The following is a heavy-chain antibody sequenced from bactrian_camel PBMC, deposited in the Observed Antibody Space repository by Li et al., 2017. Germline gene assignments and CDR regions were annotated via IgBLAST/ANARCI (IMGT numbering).Heavy chain of an antibody. V-gene: IGHV3S53*01. CDR3: AAVRYGGSWYPLCRARSADFGY. CDR1: GASIGTTC. Sequence: QVQLVESGGGSVQVGGSLRLSCVLSGASIGTTCMAWFRQSPEKEREGVAACVWGTCPYSSESVRGRFTIPLDNANNSVYLLMNSLKPEDTAMYYCAAVRYGGSWYPLCRARSADFGYWGQGTQVTVS. D-gene: IGHD6*01. CDR2: CVWGTCP. J-gene: IGHJ6*01.